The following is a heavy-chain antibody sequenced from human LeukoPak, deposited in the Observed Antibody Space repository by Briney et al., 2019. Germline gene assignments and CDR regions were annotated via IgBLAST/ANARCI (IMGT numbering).Heavy chain of an antibody. CDR2: IIPILGIA. Sequence: ASVKVSCKASGGTFSSYAISWVRQAPGQGLEWMGRIIPILGIANHAQKFQGRVTITADKSTSTAYMELSSLRSEDTAVYYCASCGSGIQGSWFDPWGQGTLVTVSS. J-gene: IGHJ5*02. D-gene: IGHD3-10*01. CDR1: GGTFSSYA. V-gene: IGHV1-69*04. CDR3: ASCGSGIQGSWFDP.